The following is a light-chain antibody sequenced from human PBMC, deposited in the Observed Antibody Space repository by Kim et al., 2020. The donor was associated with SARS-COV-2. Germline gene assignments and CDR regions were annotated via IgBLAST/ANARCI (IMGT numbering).Light chain of an antibody. J-gene: IGLJ2*01. CDR3: NSRDSSGNLVV. CDR2: GKN. Sequence: SSELTQAPAVSVALGQTVRITCQGDSLRRYYASWYQQKPGQAPVLVIYGKNNRPSGIPDRFSGSSSGNTASLTITGAQAEDEADYYCNSRDSSGNLVVFGGGTQLTVL. V-gene: IGLV3-19*01. CDR1: SLRRYY.